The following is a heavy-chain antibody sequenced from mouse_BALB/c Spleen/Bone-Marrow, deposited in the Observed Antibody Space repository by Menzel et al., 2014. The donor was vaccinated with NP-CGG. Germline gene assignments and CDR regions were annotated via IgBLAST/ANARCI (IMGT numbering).Heavy chain of an antibody. V-gene: IGHV1-77*01. Sequence: LVESGPELVKPGASVKMSCKASGYTFTDYVISWVKQRTGQGLEWIGEIYPGSGSTYYNEKFKGKATLTADKSSNTAYMQLSSLTSEDSAVYFCATGTDYWGQGTTLTVPS. J-gene: IGHJ2*01. CDR2: IYPGSGST. CDR1: GYTFTDYV. CDR3: ATGTDY. D-gene: IGHD4-1*01.